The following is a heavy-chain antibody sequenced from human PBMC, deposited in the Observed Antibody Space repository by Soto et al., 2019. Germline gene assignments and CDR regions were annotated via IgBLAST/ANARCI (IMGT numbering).Heavy chain of an antibody. Sequence: QVQLQESGPGLVKPSQTLSLTCTVSGGSISSGGYYWSWIRQHPGKGLEWIGYIYYSGSTYYNPSLKSRVTISVDTTKNKFSLKLSSVTAADTAVYYCASATYYYDSSGYYSPDYWGQGTLVTVSS. CDR3: ASATYYYDSSGYYSPDY. V-gene: IGHV4-31*03. D-gene: IGHD3-22*01. CDR2: IYYSGST. CDR1: GGSISSGGYY. J-gene: IGHJ4*02.